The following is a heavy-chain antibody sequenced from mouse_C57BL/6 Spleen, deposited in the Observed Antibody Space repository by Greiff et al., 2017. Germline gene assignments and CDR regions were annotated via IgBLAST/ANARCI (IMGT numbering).Heavy chain of an antibody. CDR2: ISDGGSYT. V-gene: IGHV5-4*03. Sequence: EVMLVESGGGLVKPGGSLKLSCAASGFTFSSYAMSWVRQTPEKRLEWVATISDGGSYTYYPDNVKGRFTISRDNAKNNLYLQMIHLKAEDTAMYYCARGYYGSSLYWYFDVWGTGTTVTVSS. D-gene: IGHD1-1*01. J-gene: IGHJ1*03. CDR3: ARGYYGSSLYWYFDV. CDR1: GFTFSSYA.